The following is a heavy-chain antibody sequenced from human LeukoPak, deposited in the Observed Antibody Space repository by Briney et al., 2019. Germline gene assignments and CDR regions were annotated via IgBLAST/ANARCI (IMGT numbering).Heavy chain of an antibody. D-gene: IGHD3-22*01. V-gene: IGHV3-23*01. Sequence: GGSLRLSCAASGFTFSSYAMYWVRQAPGKGLEWVSAISGSGGSTYYADSVKGRFTISRDNSKNTLYLQMNSLRAEDTAVYYCATDHITMIVAYFDYWGQGTLVTVSS. CDR1: GFTFSSYA. CDR3: ATDHITMIVAYFDY. CDR2: ISGSGGST. J-gene: IGHJ4*02.